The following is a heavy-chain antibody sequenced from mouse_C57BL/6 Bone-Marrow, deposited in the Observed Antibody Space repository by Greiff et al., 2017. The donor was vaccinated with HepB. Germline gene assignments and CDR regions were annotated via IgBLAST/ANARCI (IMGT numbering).Heavy chain of an antibody. CDR3: ARRGVTTRYYYAMDY. V-gene: IGHV5-6*02. CDR2: ISSGGSYT. J-gene: IGHJ4*01. D-gene: IGHD2-2*01. Sequence: EVMLVESGGDLVKPGGSLKLSCAASGFTFSSYGMSWVRQTPDKRLEWVATISSGGSYTYYPDSVKGLFTISRDNAKNTLYLQMSSLKSEDTAMYYCARRGVTTRYYYAMDYWGQGTSVTVSS. CDR1: GFTFSSYG.